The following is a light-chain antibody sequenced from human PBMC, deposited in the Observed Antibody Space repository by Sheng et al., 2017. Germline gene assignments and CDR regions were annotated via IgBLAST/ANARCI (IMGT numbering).Light chain of an antibody. CDR1: QGVSTY. CDR2: DTS. J-gene: IGKJ4*01. CDR3: QQYHSLPPT. Sequence: DIQLTQSPSSLSASVGDRVSITCHASQGVSTYLNWYQQKPGKAPKLLIYDTSTLEPGVSSRFSGSGSGTDFTLTISGLQPADFATYYCQQYHSLPPTFGVG. V-gene: IGKV1-33*01.